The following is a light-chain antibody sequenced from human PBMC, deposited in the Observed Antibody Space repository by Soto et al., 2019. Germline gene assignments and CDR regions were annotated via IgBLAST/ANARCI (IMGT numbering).Light chain of an antibody. CDR3: QQRGSAIT. CDR1: QSVSSH. Sequence: EIVLAQSPATLSLSPGEGATLSCRSSQSVSSHLAWFQQRPGQAPRLLIYDASNRATGIPARFSGRGSGTDFTLTISSLEPEDFAVYYCQQRGSAITFGQGTRLEIK. J-gene: IGKJ5*01. V-gene: IGKV3-11*01. CDR2: DAS.